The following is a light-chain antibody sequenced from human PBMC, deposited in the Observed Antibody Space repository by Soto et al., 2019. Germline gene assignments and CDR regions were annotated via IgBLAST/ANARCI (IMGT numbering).Light chain of an antibody. CDR2: DVS. CDR1: RSDVGGYNY. CDR3: SSYTSSSTPVV. V-gene: IGLV2-14*01. Sequence: QSALTQPASVSGSLGQSITISCTGTRSDVGGYNYVSWYQQYPGKAPKLMIYDVSNRPSGVSNRFSGSKSGNTASLTISGLQAEDEADYYCSSYTSSSTPVVFGGGTKLTVL. J-gene: IGLJ2*01.